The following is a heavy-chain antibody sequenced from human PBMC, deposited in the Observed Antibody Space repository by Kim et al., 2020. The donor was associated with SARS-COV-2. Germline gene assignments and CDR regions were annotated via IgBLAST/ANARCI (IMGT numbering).Heavy chain of an antibody. CDR2: IYSGGSST. D-gene: IGHD3-3*01. J-gene: IGHJ6*02. V-gene: IGHV3-23*03. CDR3: AKDSYDFWSGYYTGFSPSGLGMDV. Sequence: GGSLRLSCAASGFTFSSYAMSWVRQAPGKGLEWVSVIYSGGSSTYYADSVKGRFTISRDNSKNTRYLQMNSLRAEDTAVYYCAKDSYDFWSGYYTGFSPSGLGMDVWGQGTTVTVSS. CDR1: GFTFSSYA.